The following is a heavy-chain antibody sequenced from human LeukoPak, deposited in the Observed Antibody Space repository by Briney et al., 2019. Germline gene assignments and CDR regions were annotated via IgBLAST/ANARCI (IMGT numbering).Heavy chain of an antibody. CDR2: IYYSGST. Sequence: PSETLSLTCTVSGGSISSSSYYWGWIRQPPGKGLEWIGSIYYSGSTYYNPSLKSRVTISVDTSKNQFSLKLSSVTAADTAVYYCARVAAGKGYSFDYWGQGTLVTVSS. D-gene: IGHD6-13*01. CDR3: ARVAAGKGYSFDY. V-gene: IGHV4-39*01. CDR1: GGSISSSSYY. J-gene: IGHJ4*02.